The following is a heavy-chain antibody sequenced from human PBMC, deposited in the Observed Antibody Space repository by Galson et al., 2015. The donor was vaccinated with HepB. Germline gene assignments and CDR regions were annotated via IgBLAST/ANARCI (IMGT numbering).Heavy chain of an antibody. D-gene: IGHD3-22*01. Sequence: SLRLSCAASGFTFDYYSLHWVRQAPGKGLEWVAIISNVGTNTYYADSVKGRFAISRDKSKSTLYLQMNSLRAEDTAVYYCARTYYYDNSGYSRFYGMDVWGQGTTVTVSS. V-gene: IGHV3-30*09. CDR2: ISNVGTNT. CDR1: GFTFDYYS. J-gene: IGHJ6*02. CDR3: ARTYYYDNSGYSRFYGMDV.